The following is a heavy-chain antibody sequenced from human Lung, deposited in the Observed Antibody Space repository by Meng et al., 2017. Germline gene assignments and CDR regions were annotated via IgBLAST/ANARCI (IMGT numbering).Heavy chain of an antibody. CDR2: INHSGST. Sequence: QGPQQKGGEGLLKPSGTLSLTCVGSGGSFSDYYWSWIRQAPGKGLEWIGEINHSGSTNYNPSLESRATISVDTSQNNLSLKLSSVSAADSAVYYCARGPTTMAHDFDYWGQGTLVTVSS. D-gene: IGHD4-11*01. CDR1: GGSFSDYY. CDR3: ARGPTTMAHDFDY. V-gene: IGHV4-34*01. J-gene: IGHJ4*02.